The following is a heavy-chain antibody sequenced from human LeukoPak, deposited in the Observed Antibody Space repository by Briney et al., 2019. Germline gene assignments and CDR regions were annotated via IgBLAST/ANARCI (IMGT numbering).Heavy chain of an antibody. CDR2: ISSSSRYI. CDR3: ARVSAEQVVTAILGRIDY. V-gene: IGHV3-21*01. J-gene: IGHJ4*02. D-gene: IGHD2-21*02. Sequence: GGSLRLSCAASGFTFSGYSMNWVRQAPGKWLEWVSSISSSSRYIFYADSVKGRFTISRDNAKNSLYLQMNSLGAEDTAVYYCARVSAEQVVTAILGRIDYWGRGTLVTVSS. CDR1: GFTFSGYS.